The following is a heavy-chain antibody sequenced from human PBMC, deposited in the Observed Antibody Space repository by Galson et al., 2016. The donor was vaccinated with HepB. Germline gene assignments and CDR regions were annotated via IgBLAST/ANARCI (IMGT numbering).Heavy chain of an antibody. CDR1: GDSVSNNSVA. CDR2: TYYRTKWYT. CDR3: ARQSSGWYLFYDS. D-gene: IGHD6-19*01. J-gene: IGHJ4*02. V-gene: IGHV6-1*01. Sequence: CAISGDSVSNNSVAWTWIRQSPSRGLEWLGRTYYRTKWYTDYAVFLKSRMTINPDTSKNQFSLHLTSVTPEDTGVYYCARQSSGWYLFYDSWGQGTLVTVSS.